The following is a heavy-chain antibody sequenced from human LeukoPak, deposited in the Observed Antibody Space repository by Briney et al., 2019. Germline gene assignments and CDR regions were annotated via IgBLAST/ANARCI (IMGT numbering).Heavy chain of an antibody. D-gene: IGHD3-10*01. CDR1: GFTFSSYE. V-gene: IGHV3-48*03. CDR3: ARWFGEAYGMDV. CDR2: ISSSGSTI. J-gene: IGHJ6*04. Sequence: GGSLRLSCAASGFTFSSYEMNWVRQAPGKGLEWVSYISSSGSTIYYADSVKGRFTISRDNAKNSLYLQMNSLRAEDTAVYYCARWFGEAYGMDVWGEGTTVTVSS.